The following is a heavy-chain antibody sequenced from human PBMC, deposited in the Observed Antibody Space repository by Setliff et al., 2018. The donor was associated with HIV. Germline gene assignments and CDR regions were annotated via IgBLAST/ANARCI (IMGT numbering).Heavy chain of an antibody. Sequence: SETLSLTCTVSGGSISSYYWSWIRQPPGKGLEWIGYIYYRGSTYYNPSLKSRVTISLDKTKNAFSLRLTSVTAADTGVYFCARSVDPDIWGKGTTVTVSS. V-gene: IGHV4-59*08. CDR1: GGSISSYY. CDR2: IYYRGST. CDR3: ARSVDPDI. J-gene: IGHJ6*04.